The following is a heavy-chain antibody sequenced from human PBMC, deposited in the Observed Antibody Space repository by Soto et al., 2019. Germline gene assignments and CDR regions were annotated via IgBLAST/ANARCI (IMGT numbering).Heavy chain of an antibody. CDR1: GFTFSNYW. CDR2: IKFDGSSP. J-gene: IGHJ6*02. D-gene: IGHD5-18*01. CDR3: ARGIRNYFGVAV. V-gene: IGHV3-74*01. Sequence: EVQLVESGGDLIQPGGSLRLSCEASGFTFSNYWMHWVRQAPGKGLVWVSRIKFDGSSPNYANSVKGRFTISRDNAKNTLYLQMHSLTAEDTAVYYCARGIRNYFGVAVWCQGTTVTVSS.